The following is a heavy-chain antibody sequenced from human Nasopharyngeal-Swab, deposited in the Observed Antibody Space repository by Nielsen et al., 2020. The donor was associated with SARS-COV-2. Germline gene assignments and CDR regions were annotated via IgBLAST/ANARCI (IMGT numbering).Heavy chain of an antibody. CDR3: ASLGYCSGGSCYFYYYYYGMDV. D-gene: IGHD2-15*01. J-gene: IGHJ6*02. V-gene: IGHV4-34*01. CDR2: IYYSGST. Sequence: SETLSLTCAVYGGSFSGYYWGWIRQPPGKGLEWIGSIYYSGSTYYNPSLKSRVTISVDTSKNQFSLKLSSVTAADTAVYYCASLGYCSGGSCYFYYYYYGMDVWGQGTTVTVSS. CDR1: GGSFSGYY.